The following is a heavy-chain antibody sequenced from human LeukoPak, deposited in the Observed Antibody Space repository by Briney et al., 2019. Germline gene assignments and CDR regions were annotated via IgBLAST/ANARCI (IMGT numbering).Heavy chain of an antibody. J-gene: IGHJ6*02. CDR1: GFTFSSYG. V-gene: IGHV3-30*18. Sequence: GRSLRLSCAASGFTFSSYGMHWVRQAPGKGLEWVAVISYDGSNKYYADSVKSRFTISRDNSKNTLYLQMNSLRAEDTAVYYCAKDTVPAAKYYYYYYYGMDVWGQGTTVTVSS. CDR2: ISYDGSNK. D-gene: IGHD2-2*01. CDR3: AKDTVPAAKYYYYYYYGMDV.